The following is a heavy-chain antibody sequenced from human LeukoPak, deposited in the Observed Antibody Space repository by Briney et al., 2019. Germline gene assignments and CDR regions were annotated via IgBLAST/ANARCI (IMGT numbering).Heavy chain of an antibody. D-gene: IGHD3-10*01. Sequence: PGRSLRLSCAASGFTFSSYAMHWVRQAPGKGLEWVAVISYDGSNKYYADSVKSRFTISRDNSKNTLYLQMNSLRAEGTAVYYCARDGGYYGSGTDYWGQGTLVTVSS. V-gene: IGHV3-30-3*01. CDR1: GFTFSSYA. CDR2: ISYDGSNK. CDR3: ARDGGYYGSGTDY. J-gene: IGHJ4*02.